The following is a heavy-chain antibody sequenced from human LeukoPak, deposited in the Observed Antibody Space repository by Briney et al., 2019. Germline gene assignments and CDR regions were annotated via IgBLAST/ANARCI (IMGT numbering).Heavy chain of an antibody. CDR2: ISGSGGST. CDR1: GFTFSSYA. Sequence: TGGSLRLSCAASGFTFSSYAMSWVRQAPGKGLEWVSAISGSGGSTYYADSVKGRFTISRDNSKNTLYLQMNSLRAEDTAVYYCAKESGAPRGRIAVAGPIDYWGQGTLVTVSS. D-gene: IGHD6-19*01. V-gene: IGHV3-23*01. CDR3: AKESGAPRGRIAVAGPIDY. J-gene: IGHJ4*02.